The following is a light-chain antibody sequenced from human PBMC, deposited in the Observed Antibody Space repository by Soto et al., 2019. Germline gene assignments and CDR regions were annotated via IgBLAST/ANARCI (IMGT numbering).Light chain of an antibody. Sequence: EIVLTQSPGTLSLSPGERATLSCRASQSVSSSYLAWYQQKPGQAPRLLIYGASSRATGIPDRFSGSGSGTDFTLTISRQEPEDFAVYYCQQYGSSPPNFGGGTKVEIK. CDR2: GAS. CDR3: QQYGSSPPN. V-gene: IGKV3-20*01. J-gene: IGKJ4*01. CDR1: QSVSSSY.